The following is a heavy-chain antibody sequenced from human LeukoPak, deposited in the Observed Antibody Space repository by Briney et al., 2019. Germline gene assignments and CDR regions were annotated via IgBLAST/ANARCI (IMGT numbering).Heavy chain of an antibody. CDR2: IIPIFGTA. J-gene: IGHJ4*02. V-gene: IGHV1-69*05. Sequence: ASVKVSCKASGGTFSSYAISWVRQAPGQGLEWMGGIIPIFGTANYAQKFQGRVTITTDESTSTAYMELSSLRSEGTAVYYCATNPGGSSPTGADYWGQGTLVTVSS. CDR1: GGTFSSYA. CDR3: ATNPGGSSPTGADY. D-gene: IGHD6-6*01.